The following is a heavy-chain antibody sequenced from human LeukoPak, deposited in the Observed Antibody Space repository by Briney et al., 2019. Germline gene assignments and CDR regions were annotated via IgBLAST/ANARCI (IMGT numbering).Heavy chain of an antibody. D-gene: IGHD3-10*01. CDR2: ISGSGGST. J-gene: IGHJ4*02. V-gene: IGHV3-23*01. CDR1: GFTFSSYG. CDR3: ARGPNYYGPYYFDY. Sequence: PGGSLRLSCAASGFTFSSYGMSWVRQAPGKGLEWVSAISGSGGSTYYADSVKGRFTISRDNSKNTLYLQMNSLRAEDTAVYYCARGPNYYGPYYFDYWGQGTLVTVSS.